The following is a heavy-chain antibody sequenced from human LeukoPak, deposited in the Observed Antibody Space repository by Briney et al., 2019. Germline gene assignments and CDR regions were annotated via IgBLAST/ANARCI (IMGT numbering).Heavy chain of an antibody. CDR2: IKQDGSEK. V-gene: IGHV3-7*01. D-gene: IGHD2-8*01. CDR1: GFTFSSYW. CDR3: ARVIVLGLGASDHFDY. Sequence: GGSLRLSCAASGFTFSSYWMTWVRRAPGKGLEWVANIKQDGSEKHYVDSVKGRFTISRDNAKKSLFLQMNSLRAEDTAVYYCARVIVLGLGASDHFDYWGQGTLVTVSS. J-gene: IGHJ4*02.